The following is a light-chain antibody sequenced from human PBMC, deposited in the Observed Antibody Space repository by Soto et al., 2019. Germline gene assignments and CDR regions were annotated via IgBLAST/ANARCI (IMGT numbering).Light chain of an antibody. J-gene: IGKJ2*01. CDR3: QQYGSSPMYT. V-gene: IGKV3-20*01. CDR1: QSVSSDH. Sequence: EIVLTQSPGTLSLSPGERATLSCRASQSVSSDHVAWYQQKPGQAPRLLIYGAFSRATGIPDRFSGSGSGTDFTLTISRLEPEDFAVYYCQQYGSSPMYTFGQGTNLEIK. CDR2: GAF.